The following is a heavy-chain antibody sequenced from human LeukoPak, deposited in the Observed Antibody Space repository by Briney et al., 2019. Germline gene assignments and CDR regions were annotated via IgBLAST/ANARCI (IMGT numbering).Heavy chain of an antibody. J-gene: IGHJ4*02. CDR3: AKEYSVRNQFDH. Sequence: GGSLRLSCAASGFTFSTYGMNWVRQAPGKGLEWVSVISGSGGNTYYADSVKGRFTISRDNSKNTLYLQMNSLRAEDTAVYYCAKEYSVRNQFDHWGQGNLVAVSS. D-gene: IGHD1-14*01. CDR1: GFTFSTYG. V-gene: IGHV3-23*01. CDR2: ISGSGGNT.